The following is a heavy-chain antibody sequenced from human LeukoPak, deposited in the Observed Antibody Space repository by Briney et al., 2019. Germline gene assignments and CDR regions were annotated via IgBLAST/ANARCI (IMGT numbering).Heavy chain of an antibody. Sequence: GGSLTLSCAASTFTFSGNSMNWLPQAPGKGLEWVSSISGGSSYIHYADSGKGRFTISRDNAKNSLYLQMNILRAEDTALYYCVRGGRFLDYWGQGTLVTVSS. CDR3: VRGGRFLDY. V-gene: IGHV3-21*01. CDR2: ISGGSSYI. D-gene: IGHD3-3*01. J-gene: IGHJ4*02. CDR1: TFTFSGNS.